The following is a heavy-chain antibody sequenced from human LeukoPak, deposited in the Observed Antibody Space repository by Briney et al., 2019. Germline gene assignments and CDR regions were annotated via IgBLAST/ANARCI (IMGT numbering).Heavy chain of an antibody. V-gene: IGHV4-4*07. CDR3: AREGSAYQLLHRAWFDP. CDR1: GGSISSYY. D-gene: IGHD2-2*02. J-gene: IGHJ5*02. Sequence: PSETLSLTCTVSGGSISSYYWSWIRQPAGKGLEWIGRIYTSGSTNYNPSLKSRVTMSVDTSKNQFSLKLSSVTAADTAVYYCAREGSAYQLLHRAWFDPCGQGTLVTVSS. CDR2: IYTSGST.